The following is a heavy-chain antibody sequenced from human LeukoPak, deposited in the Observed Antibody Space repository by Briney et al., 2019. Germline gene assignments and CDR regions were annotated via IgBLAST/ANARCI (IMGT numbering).Heavy chain of an antibody. CDR3: ARIIVVIIPGYMDV. CDR1: GFTFSSYA. J-gene: IGHJ6*03. V-gene: IGHV3-23*01. Sequence: GGSLRLSCAASGFTFSSYAMSWVRQAPGKGLEWVSAISGSGGSTYYADSVKGRFTISRDNSKNTLYLQMNSLRAEDTAVYYCARIIVVIIPGYMDVWGKGTTVTISS. D-gene: IGHD3-22*01. CDR2: ISGSGGST.